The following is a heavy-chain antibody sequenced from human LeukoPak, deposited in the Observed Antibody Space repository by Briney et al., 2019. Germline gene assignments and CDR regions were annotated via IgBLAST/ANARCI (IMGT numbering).Heavy chain of an antibody. Sequence: GGSLRLSCAASGFTFSHYGMHWVRLAPGKGLEWVSAIWYDGSKAYSADSVKGRFTISRDNSRNTVYLQMNNLRVEDTAVYFCAKASWVSSADAVLWGQGTLVTVSS. CDR2: IWYDGSKA. J-gene: IGHJ4*02. CDR3: AKASWVSSADAVL. V-gene: IGHV3-33*06. CDR1: GFTFSHYG. D-gene: IGHD3-16*01.